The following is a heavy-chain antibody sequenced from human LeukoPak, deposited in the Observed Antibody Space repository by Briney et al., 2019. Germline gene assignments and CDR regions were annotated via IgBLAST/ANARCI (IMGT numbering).Heavy chain of an antibody. CDR1: GGTFSSYA. D-gene: IGHD6-13*01. CDR3: ASYYQDGYSSSPFDY. Sequence: SVTVSFKASGGTFSSYAISWVRQAPGQGLAWMGRIIPILGIANYAQKFQGRVTITADKSTSTAYMELSSLRSEDTAVYYCASYYQDGYSSSPFDYWGQGTLVTVSS. J-gene: IGHJ4*02. V-gene: IGHV1-69*04. CDR2: IIPILGIA.